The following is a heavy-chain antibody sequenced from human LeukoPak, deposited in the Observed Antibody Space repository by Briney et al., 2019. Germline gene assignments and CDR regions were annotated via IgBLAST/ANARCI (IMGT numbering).Heavy chain of an antibody. CDR2: ISSSSSYI. CDR3: ARGGPRYSSFQDLYYFDY. V-gene: IGHV3-21*01. D-gene: IGHD6-13*01. J-gene: IGHJ4*02. Sequence: PGGSLRLSCAASGFTFSSYSMNWVRQAPGKGLEWVSSISSSSSYIYYADSVKGRFTISRDNAKNSLYLQMNSLRAEDTAVYYCARGGPRYSSFQDLYYFDYWGQGTLVTVSS. CDR1: GFTFSSYS.